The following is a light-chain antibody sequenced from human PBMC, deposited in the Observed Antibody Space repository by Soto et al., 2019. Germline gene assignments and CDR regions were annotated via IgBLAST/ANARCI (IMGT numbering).Light chain of an antibody. J-gene: IGKJ5*01. CDR1: QGIRDD. V-gene: IGKV1-6*01. CDR3: HSRA. Sequence: AIQMTQSPSSLSASVGDRVTITCRASQGIRDDLGWYQQKPGKAPKLLIYAASNLQSGVPSRFSGSGSETEFTLTISRLQPDDFATYFCHSRAFGQGTRLEIK. CDR2: AAS.